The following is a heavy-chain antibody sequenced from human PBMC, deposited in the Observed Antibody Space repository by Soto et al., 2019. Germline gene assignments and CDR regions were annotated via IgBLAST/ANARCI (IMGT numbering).Heavy chain of an antibody. V-gene: IGHV3-30*18. Sequence: GGSLRLFCAASGFTFSSYGMHWVRQAPGKGLEWVAVISYDGSNKYYADSVKGRFTISRDNSKNTLYLQMNSLRAEDTAVYYCAKGLSGDYEGGMDVWGQGTTVTVSS. D-gene: IGHD4-17*01. CDR1: GFTFSSYG. CDR2: ISYDGSNK. J-gene: IGHJ6*02. CDR3: AKGLSGDYEGGMDV.